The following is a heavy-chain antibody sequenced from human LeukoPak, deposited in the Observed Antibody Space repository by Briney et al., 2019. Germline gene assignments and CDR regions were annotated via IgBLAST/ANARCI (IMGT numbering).Heavy chain of an antibody. Sequence: PSETLSLTCSVSDGSISIYYWSWIRQPPGKGLEWIGYVYNSGSTDYNPSLKSRVTISVGTSKNQFSLKVNSVTASDTAVYYCVRDRELYYWGQGILVTVSS. CDR2: VYNSGST. CDR3: VRDRELYY. CDR1: DGSISIYY. D-gene: IGHD1-26*01. V-gene: IGHV4-59*01. J-gene: IGHJ4*02.